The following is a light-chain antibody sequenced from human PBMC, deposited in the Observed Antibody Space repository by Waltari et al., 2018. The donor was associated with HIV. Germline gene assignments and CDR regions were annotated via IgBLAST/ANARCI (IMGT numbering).Light chain of an antibody. Sequence: QSALTQPPSASGAPGQSVPVSCTHTSSDVDGLNYVSRYQKHSGKGRKLEICEFSRRPSGVPNRVSGSKSGNTASRTVSGRHAEDEADYYCSSYAGSNNKVFGGGTVLPVL. V-gene: IGLV2-8*01. CDR1: SSDVDGLNY. CDR2: EFS. J-gene: IGLJ3*02. CDR3: SSYAGSNNKV.